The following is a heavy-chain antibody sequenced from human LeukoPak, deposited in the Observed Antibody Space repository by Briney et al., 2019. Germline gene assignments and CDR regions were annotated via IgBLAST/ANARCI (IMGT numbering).Heavy chain of an antibody. CDR3: AKAGYSSSWYISGGAFDI. CDR1: GFTFDDYA. Sequence: GGSLRLSCAAPGFTFDDYAMHWVRQAPGKGLEWVSGISWNSGSIGYADSVKGRFTISRDNAKNSLYLQMNSLRAEDMALYYCAKAGYSSSWYISGGAFDIWGQGTMVTVSS. J-gene: IGHJ3*02. CDR2: ISWNSGSI. D-gene: IGHD6-13*01. V-gene: IGHV3-9*03.